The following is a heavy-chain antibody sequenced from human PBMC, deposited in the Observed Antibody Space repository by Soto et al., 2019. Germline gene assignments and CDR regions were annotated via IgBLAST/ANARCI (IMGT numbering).Heavy chain of an antibody. CDR1: SDYIYSYG. Sequence: SETQSLTCTVSSDYIYSYGWGWIRQPPGKGLEWIGSIQYSGNTYYNPSLKSRLTTSVDTSKNQLSLKLSSVTDADTAVYYCANSYGDYVSYWGQGTLVTVSS. J-gene: IGHJ4*02. CDR2: IQYSGNT. CDR3: ANSYGDYVSY. V-gene: IGHV4-39*01. D-gene: IGHD4-17*01.